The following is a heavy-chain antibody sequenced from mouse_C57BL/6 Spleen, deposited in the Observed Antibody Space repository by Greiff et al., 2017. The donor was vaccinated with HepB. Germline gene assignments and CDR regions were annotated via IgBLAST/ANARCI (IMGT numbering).Heavy chain of an antibody. CDR1: GYAFSSSW. CDR2: IYPGDGDT. V-gene: IGHV1-82*01. J-gene: IGHJ4*01. CDR3: ASNYAMDY. Sequence: VQLQQSGPELVKPGASVKISCKASGYAFSSSWMNWVKQRPGKGLEWIGRIYPGDGDTNYNGKFKGKATLTADKSSSTAYMQLSSLTSEDAAVYFCASNYAMDYWGQGTSGTVSS.